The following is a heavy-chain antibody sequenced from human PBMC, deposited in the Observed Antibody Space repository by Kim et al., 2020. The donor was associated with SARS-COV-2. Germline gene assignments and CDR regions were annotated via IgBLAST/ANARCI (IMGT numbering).Heavy chain of an antibody. CDR2: INTNTGNP. CDR3: ARNTRRIAVAGTVIGY. D-gene: IGHD6-19*01. V-gene: IGHV7-4-1*02. Sequence: ASVKVSCKASGYTFTSYAMNWVRQPPGQGLEWMGWINTNTGNPTYAQGFTGRFVFSLDTSVSTAYLQISSLKAEDTAVYYCARNTRRIAVAGTVIGYWGQGTLVTVSS. J-gene: IGHJ4*02. CDR1: GYTFTSYA.